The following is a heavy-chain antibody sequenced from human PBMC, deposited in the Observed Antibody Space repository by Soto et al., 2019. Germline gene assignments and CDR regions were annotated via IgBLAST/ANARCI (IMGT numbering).Heavy chain of an antibody. CDR3: ARGPIAAALVTNYYYGMEV. J-gene: IGHJ6*01. CDR2: INPNSGGT. D-gene: IGHD6-13*01. Sequence: ASVKVSCKASGYTFTGYYMHWVRQAPGQGLEWMGWINPNSGGTNYAQKFQGWVTMTRDTSISTAYMELSRLRSDDTAVYYCARGPIAAALVTNYYYGMEVWGQGTTVIVSS. CDR1: GYTFTGYY. V-gene: IGHV1-2*04.